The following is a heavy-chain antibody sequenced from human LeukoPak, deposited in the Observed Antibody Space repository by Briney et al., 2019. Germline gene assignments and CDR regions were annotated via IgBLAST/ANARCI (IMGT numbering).Heavy chain of an antibody. CDR1: GFTFSSYG. CDR3: AKDVDIVATTYYDAFDI. V-gene: IGHV3-30*18. CDR2: ISYDGSNK. J-gene: IGHJ3*02. D-gene: IGHD5-12*01. Sequence: GRPLRLSCAASGFTFSSYGMHWVRQAPGKGLEWVAVISYDGSNKYYADSVKGRFTISRDNSKNTLYLQMNSLRAEDTAVYYCAKDVDIVATTYYDAFDIWGQGTMVTVSS.